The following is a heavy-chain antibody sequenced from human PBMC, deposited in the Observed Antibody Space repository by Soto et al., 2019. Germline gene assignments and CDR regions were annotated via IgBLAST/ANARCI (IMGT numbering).Heavy chain of an antibody. V-gene: IGHV1-18*01. Sequence: ASVQVSCKASGYTFTSYVISWVRQAPGQGLEWMGWISADNHNTNVAQNFQGRVTMTTDTSTTTVFLELSNLRSDDTAVYYCAREKRNYDALDYWGQGTLVTSPQ. D-gene: IGHD3-22*01. CDR1: GYTFTSYV. J-gene: IGHJ4*02. CDR2: ISADNHNT. CDR3: AREKRNYDALDY.